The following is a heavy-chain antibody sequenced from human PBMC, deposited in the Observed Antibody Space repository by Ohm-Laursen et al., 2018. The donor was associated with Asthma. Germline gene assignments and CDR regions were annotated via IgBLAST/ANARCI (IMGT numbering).Heavy chain of an antibody. CDR3: ARDGTMRVRGWVDP. CDR2: ISYDGSNK. D-gene: IGHD3-22*01. V-gene: IGHV3-30-3*01. Sequence: SLRLSCTASGFTFSSCAMHWVRQAPGKGLEWVAVISYDGSNKYYADSVKGRFTISRDNSKNTLYLQMNSLRAEDTAVYYCARDGTMRVRGWVDPWGQGTLVTVSS. CDR1: GFTFSSCA. J-gene: IGHJ5*02.